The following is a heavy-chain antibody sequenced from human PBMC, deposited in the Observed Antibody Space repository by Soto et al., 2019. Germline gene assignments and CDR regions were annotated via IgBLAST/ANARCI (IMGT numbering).Heavy chain of an antibody. Sequence: EVQLVEYGGGLVQPGGSLRLSCEASGFTFSWFWMHWVRQAPRKGLVWVSRINGDGSSTTYADSVKGRFTISRDNAKNTLYRQMSSLGAEDTAVYYCAREAVGTIAYWGQGTLVTVSS. D-gene: IGHD1-26*01. V-gene: IGHV3-74*01. CDR3: AREAVGTIAY. J-gene: IGHJ4*02. CDR2: INGDGSST. CDR1: GFTFSWFW.